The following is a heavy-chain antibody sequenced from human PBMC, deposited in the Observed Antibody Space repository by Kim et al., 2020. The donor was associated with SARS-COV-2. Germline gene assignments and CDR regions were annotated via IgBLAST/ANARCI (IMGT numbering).Heavy chain of an antibody. CDR1: GFTFGDYA. D-gene: IGHD4-17*01. CDR2: ISWNSGSI. Sequence: GGSLRLSCAASGFTFGDYAMHWVRQAPGKGLEWVSGISWNSGSIGYADSVKGRFTISRDNAKNSLYLQMNSLRAEDTALYYCAKALTTPFSKVYYFDYWGQGTLVTVSS. CDR3: AKALTTPFSKVYYFDY. V-gene: IGHV3-9*01. J-gene: IGHJ4*02.